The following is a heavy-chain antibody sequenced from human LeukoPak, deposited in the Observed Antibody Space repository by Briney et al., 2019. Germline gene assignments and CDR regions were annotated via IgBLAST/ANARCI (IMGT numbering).Heavy chain of an antibody. J-gene: IGHJ6*02. CDR3: ARRIAAAGTRGYYYYGMDV. CDR1: GGSISSYY. V-gene: IGHV4-59*01. D-gene: IGHD6-13*01. Sequence: PSETLSLTCTVSGGSISSYYWSWIRQPPGKGLEWIGYIYYSGSTNYNPSLKSRVTISVDTSKNQFSLKLSSVTAADTAAYYCARRIAAAGTRGYYYYGMDVWGQGTTVTVSS. CDR2: IYYSGST.